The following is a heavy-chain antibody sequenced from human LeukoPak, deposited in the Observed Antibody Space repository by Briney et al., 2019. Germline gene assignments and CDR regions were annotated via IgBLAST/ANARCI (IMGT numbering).Heavy chain of an antibody. CDR1: GFTLSSHA. CDR2: FSESSGSA. V-gene: IGHV3-23*01. D-gene: IGHD6-13*01. CDR3: ARDPSRCWWGYFDY. J-gene: IGHJ4*02. Sequence: GGSLRLSCAASGFTLSSHAMSWVRQAPGKGLEWISTFSESSGSAHYADSVKGRFTISRDISKNTLYLQMNSLRAEDTAVYYCARDPSRCWWGYFDYWGQGALVTVSS.